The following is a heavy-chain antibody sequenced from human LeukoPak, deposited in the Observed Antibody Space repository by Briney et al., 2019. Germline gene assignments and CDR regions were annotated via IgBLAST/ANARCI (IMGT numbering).Heavy chain of an antibody. CDR3: ARVGRYYDSSGYSQEDAFDI. D-gene: IGHD3-22*01. CDR1: GYTFTSYG. J-gene: IGHJ3*02. V-gene: IGHV1-18*01. CDR2: ISAYNGNT. Sequence: ASVKVSRKASGYTFTSYGISWVRQAPGQGLEWMGWISAYNGNTNYAQKLQGRVTMTTDTSTSTAYMELRSLRSDDTAVYYCARVGRYYDSSGYSQEDAFDIWGQGTMVTVSS.